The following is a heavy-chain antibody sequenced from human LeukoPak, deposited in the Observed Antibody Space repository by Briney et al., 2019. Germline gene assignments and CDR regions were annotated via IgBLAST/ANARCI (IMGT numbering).Heavy chain of an antibody. V-gene: IGHV3-74*01. D-gene: IGHD5-12*01. CDR2: INSDGTTT. CDR1: AFHFTAYW. CDR3: AVSNGGYGP. Sequence: GGSLRLSCGSTAFHFTAYWMHWVRQDPRQGLPWVARINSDGTTTNYADSVKGRFTISRDNAKNTLFLQMNSLRAEDTAVYFCAVSNGGYGPWGQGALVTVSS. J-gene: IGHJ5*02.